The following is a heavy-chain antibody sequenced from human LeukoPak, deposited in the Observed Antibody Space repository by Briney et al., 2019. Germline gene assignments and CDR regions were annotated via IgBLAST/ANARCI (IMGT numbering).Heavy chain of an antibody. J-gene: IGHJ4*02. Sequence: GGSLRLSCAVSGFTFSSYWMHWVRQAPGKGLVWVSRIDRDGSRINYADSVKGRFSISRDNGKNTLFLQMNSLRAEDTAVYYCARHVGGDYVDYWGQGTLVTVSS. CDR3: ARHVGGDYVDY. V-gene: IGHV3-74*01. CDR2: IDRDGSRI. D-gene: IGHD3-10*01. CDR1: GFTFSSYW.